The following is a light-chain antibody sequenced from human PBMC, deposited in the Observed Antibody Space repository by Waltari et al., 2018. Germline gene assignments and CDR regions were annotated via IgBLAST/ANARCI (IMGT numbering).Light chain of an antibody. J-gene: IGLJ3*02. CDR1: SRHVGDYNY. Sequence: QSALTQPASVSGSPGQSITIPCPGTSRHVGDYNYVSWYQQHPGKAPKLMIYDVSKRPSGVSNRFSGSKSGNTASLTISGLQAEDEADYYCSSYTSSSTWVFGGGTKLTVL. V-gene: IGLV2-14*01. CDR3: SSYTSSSTWV. CDR2: DVS.